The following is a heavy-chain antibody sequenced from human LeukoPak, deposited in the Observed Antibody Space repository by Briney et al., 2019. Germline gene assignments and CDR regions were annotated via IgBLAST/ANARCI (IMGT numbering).Heavy chain of an antibody. CDR2: IYTSGST. D-gene: IGHD6-13*01. Sequence: SETLSLTCTVSGGSISSGSYYWSWIRQPAGKGLEWIGRIYTSGSTNYNPSLKSRVTISVDTSKNQFSLKLSSVTAADTAVYYCASGLRSSSWYGLDYWGQGTLVTVSS. CDR1: GGSISSGSYY. V-gene: IGHV4-61*02. J-gene: IGHJ4*02. CDR3: ASGLRSSSWYGLDY.